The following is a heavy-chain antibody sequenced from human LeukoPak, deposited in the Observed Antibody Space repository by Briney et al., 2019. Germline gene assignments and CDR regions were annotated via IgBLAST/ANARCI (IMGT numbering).Heavy chain of an antibody. J-gene: IGHJ4*02. Sequence: SETLSLTCTVSGGSISSSSYYWGWIRQPPGKGLEWIGSIYYSGSTYYNPSLKSRVTISVDTSKNQFSLKLSSVTAADTAFYYCATIRGGSGWYCDNWGQGTLVTVSS. D-gene: IGHD6-19*01. V-gene: IGHV4-39*07. CDR1: GGSISSSSYY. CDR3: ATIRGGSGWYCDN. CDR2: IYYSGST.